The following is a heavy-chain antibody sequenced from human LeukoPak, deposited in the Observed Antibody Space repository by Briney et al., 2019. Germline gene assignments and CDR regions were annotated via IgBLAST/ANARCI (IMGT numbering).Heavy chain of an antibody. V-gene: IGHV3-48*03. CDR3: ASAGHYGGYFYYYMDV. Sequence: GGSLRLSCAASGFTFSSYEMNWVRQAPGKGLVWVSYISSSGNTIYYADSVKGRFTISRDNAKNSLYLQMNSLRAEDAAVYYCASAGHYGGYFYYYMDVWGKGTTVTVSS. J-gene: IGHJ6*03. D-gene: IGHD4-23*01. CDR2: ISSSGNTI. CDR1: GFTFSSYE.